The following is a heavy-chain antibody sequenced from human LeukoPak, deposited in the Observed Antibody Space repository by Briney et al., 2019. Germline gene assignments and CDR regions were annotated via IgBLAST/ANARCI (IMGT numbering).Heavy chain of an antibody. D-gene: IGHD4-17*01. V-gene: IGHV3-30*19. CDR2: ISYDGSNK. CDR1: GFTFRSYG. J-gene: IGHJ6*02. Sequence: GGSLRLSCAASGFTFRSYGMHWVRQAPGKGLEWVAVISYDGSNKYYADSVKGRFTISRDNSKNTLYLQMNSLRAEDTAVYYCARDYYGDWDYRYYGMDVWGQGTTVTVSS. CDR3: ARDYYGDWDYRYYGMDV.